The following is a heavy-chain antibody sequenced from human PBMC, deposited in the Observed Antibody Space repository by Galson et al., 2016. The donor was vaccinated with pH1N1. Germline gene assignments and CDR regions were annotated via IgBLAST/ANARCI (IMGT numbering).Heavy chain of an antibody. CDR1: GDSITSGYY. J-gene: IGHJ4*02. Sequence: ETLSLTCAVSGDSITSGYYWGWIRQVPGRGLEWVGSFYDSGSTTYYKSSLKSRVAISVDTSKNQFSLRLSSMTAADTAVYYCAKMARTSGPDSEYYFDFWGQGMLVTVSS. D-gene: IGHD1-1*01. CDR3: AKMARTSGPDSEYYFDF. V-gene: IGHV4-38-2*01. CDR2: FYDSGSTT.